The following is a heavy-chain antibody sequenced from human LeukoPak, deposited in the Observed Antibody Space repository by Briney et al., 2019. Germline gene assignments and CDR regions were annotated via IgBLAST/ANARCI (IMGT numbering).Heavy chain of an antibody. CDR1: GFNVSSNY. J-gene: IGHJ4*02. V-gene: IGHV3-53*01. D-gene: IGHD3-22*01. CDR2: IYSGGGT. CDR3: ARGGEYYYDSSGTEY. Sequence: GGSLRLSCAASGFNVSSNYMTWVRQAPGKGLEWVSVIYSGGGTYHADSVRGRFTISRDTSKNTLYLQMNSLRAEDTAVYYCARGGEYYYDSSGTEYWGQGTLVTVSS.